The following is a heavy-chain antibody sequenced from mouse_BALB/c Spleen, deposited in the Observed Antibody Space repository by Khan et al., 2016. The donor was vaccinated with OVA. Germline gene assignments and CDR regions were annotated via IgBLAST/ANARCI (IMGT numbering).Heavy chain of an antibody. CDR2: IYPGSGST. CDR3: RRRSYWFAY. V-gene: IGHV1S22*01. D-gene: IGHD2-12*01. CDR1: GYTFTSYW. Sequence: LQQPGSELVRPGASVKLSCKASGYTFTSYWMHWVKQRPGQGLEWIGDIYPGSGSTNYDEKFKSKATLTVDTSSSTAYMQLSSLTSEDSAVYYCRRRSYWFAYKGQGTLVTFSA. J-gene: IGHJ3*01.